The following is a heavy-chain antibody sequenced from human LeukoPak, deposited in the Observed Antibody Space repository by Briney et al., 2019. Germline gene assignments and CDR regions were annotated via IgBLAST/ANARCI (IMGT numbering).Heavy chain of an antibody. V-gene: IGHV3-33*01. CDR3: ARLIGSEYSSTEFDY. D-gene: IGHD6-6*01. CDR2: IWYDGSNK. Sequence: GGSLRLSCAASGFTFSSYGMHWVRQASGKGLEWVAVIWYDGSNKYYADSVKGRFTISRDNSKNTLYLQMNSLRAEDTAVYYCARLIGSEYSSTEFDYWGQGTLVTVSS. CDR1: GFTFSSYG. J-gene: IGHJ4*02.